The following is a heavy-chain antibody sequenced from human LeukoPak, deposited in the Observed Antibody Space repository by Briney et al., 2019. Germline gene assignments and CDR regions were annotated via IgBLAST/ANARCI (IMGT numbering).Heavy chain of an antibody. Sequence: GASVKVSCKASGYTFTSYYMHWVRQAPGQRLEWMGWINAGNGNTKYSQKFRGRVTITRDTSASTAYMELSSLRSEDTAAYYCARVDYDSSGYESPYFDYWGQGTLVTVSS. CDR1: GYTFTSYY. J-gene: IGHJ4*02. CDR3: ARVDYDSSGYESPYFDY. V-gene: IGHV1-3*01. CDR2: INAGNGNT. D-gene: IGHD3-22*01.